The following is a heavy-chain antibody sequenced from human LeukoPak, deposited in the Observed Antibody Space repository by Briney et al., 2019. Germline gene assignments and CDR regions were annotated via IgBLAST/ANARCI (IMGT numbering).Heavy chain of an antibody. Sequence: ASVKVSCKASGASFTNYYIHWVRPAPGQGLEWVGLIYPGGGWTNYAQKFQGRVTMTTDTSTGTVYMELSSLRSEDTAVYYCARDMPHNCFDPWGQGTLVTVSP. D-gene: IGHD2-2*01. CDR2: IYPGGGWT. V-gene: IGHV1-46*01. J-gene: IGHJ5*02. CDR1: GASFTNYY. CDR3: ARDMPHNCFDP.